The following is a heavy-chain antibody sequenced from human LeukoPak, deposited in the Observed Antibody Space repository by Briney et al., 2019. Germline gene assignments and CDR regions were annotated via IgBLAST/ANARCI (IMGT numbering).Heavy chain of an antibody. CDR1: GFTLSSYW. V-gene: IGHV3-74*01. CDR2: INFDGSST. D-gene: IGHD2-15*01. CDR3: AIWMGNNADFTGPIDY. J-gene: IGHJ4*02. Sequence: GGSLRLSCAASGFTLSSYWMHWVRHVPGKGLVWVSRINFDGSSTNYADAVKGRFTISRDNAKNTLYLQMNSLRAEDTAVYYCAIWMGNNADFTGPIDYWGQGTLVTVSS.